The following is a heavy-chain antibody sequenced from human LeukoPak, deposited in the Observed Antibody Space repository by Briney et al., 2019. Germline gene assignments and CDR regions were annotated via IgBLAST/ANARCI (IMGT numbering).Heavy chain of an antibody. CDR3: ARDHYAVTDNYYYYGMDV. D-gene: IGHD1-14*01. V-gene: IGHV1-18*01. CDR1: GYTFTSDG. J-gene: IGHJ6*02. CDR2: ISAYNGNT. Sequence: GASVKVSCKASGYTFTSDGISWVRQAPGQGLEWMGWISAYNGNTNYSQKLQGRVTMTTDTSTSTAYMELRSLRSDDTAVYYCARDHYAVTDNYYYYGMDVWGQGTTVTVSS.